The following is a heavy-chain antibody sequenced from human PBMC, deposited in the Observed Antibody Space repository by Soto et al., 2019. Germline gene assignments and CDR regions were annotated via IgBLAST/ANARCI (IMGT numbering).Heavy chain of an antibody. CDR3: ARGPAIDYGMDV. Sequence: GGSLRLSCAASGFTVSSNCMSWVRQAPGKGLEWVSVIYSGGSTYYADSVKGRFTISRDNSKNTLYLQMNSLRAEDTAVYYCARGPAIDYGMDVWGQGTTVTVSS. CDR2: IYSGGST. CDR1: GFTVSSNC. V-gene: IGHV3-53*01. D-gene: IGHD3-22*01. J-gene: IGHJ6*02.